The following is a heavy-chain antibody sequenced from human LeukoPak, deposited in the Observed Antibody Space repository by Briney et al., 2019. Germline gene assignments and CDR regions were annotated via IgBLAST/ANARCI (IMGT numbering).Heavy chain of an antibody. D-gene: IGHD3-16*01. CDR2: IKQDGSEK. CDR3: AREWGYYFDY. J-gene: IGHJ4*02. V-gene: IGHV3-7*01. Sequence: PGGSLRLSCAASGFTFSSYWMSWVRQAPGKGLERVANIKQDGSEKYYVDSVKGRFTISRDNAKNSLYLQMNSLRAEDTAVYYWAREWGYYFDYWGQGTLVTVPS. CDR1: GFTFSSYW.